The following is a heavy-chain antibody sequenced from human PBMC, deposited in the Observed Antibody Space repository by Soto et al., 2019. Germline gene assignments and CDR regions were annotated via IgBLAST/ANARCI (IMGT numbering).Heavy chain of an antibody. CDR3: ARAHFEEGFLKWLFRRFDP. D-gene: IGHD3-3*01. Sequence: SVKVSCKASGGTFSSYAISWVRQAPGQGLEWMGGIIPIFGTANYAQKFQGRVTITADESTSTAYMELSSLRSEDTAVYYCARAHFEEGFLKWLFRRFDPWGQGTLVTVSS. J-gene: IGHJ5*02. V-gene: IGHV1-69*13. CDR1: GGTFSSYA. CDR2: IIPIFGTA.